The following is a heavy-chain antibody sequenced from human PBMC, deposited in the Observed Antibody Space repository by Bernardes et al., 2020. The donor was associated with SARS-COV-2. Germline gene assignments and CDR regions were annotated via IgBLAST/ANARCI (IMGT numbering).Heavy chain of an antibody. Sequence: SLTCPVSGGSISGYYWSWIRQPPGKGLEWIGYIYHSGFTNSNPSLKSRVTMSVDTSKSQISLKLSSVTAADTAVYYCARDRSLGQLDAFDIWGQGTVVTVSS. CDR3: ARDRSLGQLDAFDI. D-gene: IGHD6-6*01. CDR1: GGSISGYY. J-gene: IGHJ3*02. V-gene: IGHV4-59*01. CDR2: IYHSGFT.